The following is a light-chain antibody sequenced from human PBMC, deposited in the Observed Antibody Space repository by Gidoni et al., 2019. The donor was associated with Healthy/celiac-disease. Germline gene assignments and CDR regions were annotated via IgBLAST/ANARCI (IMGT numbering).Light chain of an antibody. V-gene: IGLV1-40*01. CDR1: SSNIGAGYD. Sequence: QSVLTQPPSVSGAPGQRVTISCTGSSSNIGAGYDVHWYQQLPGTAPKLLIYGNSNRPSGVPDRFSGSKSGTSASLAITGLHAEDEADYYCQSYDSSLREVFGTGTKVTVL. CDR3: QSYDSSLREV. CDR2: GNS. J-gene: IGLJ1*01.